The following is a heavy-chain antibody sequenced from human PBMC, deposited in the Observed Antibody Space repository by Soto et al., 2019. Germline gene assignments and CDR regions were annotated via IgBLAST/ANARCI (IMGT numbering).Heavy chain of an antibody. V-gene: IGHV4-34*01. CDR1: GGSFSGYY. Sequence: PSETLSLTCAVYGGSFSGYYWSWIRQPPGKGLEWIGEINHSGSTNYNPSLKSRVTISVDTSKNQFSLKLSSVTAADTAVYYCASGDDYGGHSGMAGYYYYSGMDVWGQGTTVTVSS. D-gene: IGHD4-17*01. J-gene: IGHJ6*02. CDR2: INHSGST. CDR3: ASGDDYGGHSGMAGYYYYSGMDV.